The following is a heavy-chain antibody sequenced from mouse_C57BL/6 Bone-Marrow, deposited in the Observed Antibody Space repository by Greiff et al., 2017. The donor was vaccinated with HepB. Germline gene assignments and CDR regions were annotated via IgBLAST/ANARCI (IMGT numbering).Heavy chain of an antibody. D-gene: IGHD3-3*01. CDR3: TTGWAWFAY. J-gene: IGHJ3*01. V-gene: IGHV14-4*01. Sequence: VQLQQSGAELVRPGASVKLSCTASGLNIKDDYMHWVKQRPEQGLEWIGWIDPENGDTEYASKFQGKATITADTSSNTAYLQLSSLTSEDTAVYYCTTGWAWFAYWGQGTLVTVSA. CDR1: GLNIKDDY. CDR2: IDPENGDT.